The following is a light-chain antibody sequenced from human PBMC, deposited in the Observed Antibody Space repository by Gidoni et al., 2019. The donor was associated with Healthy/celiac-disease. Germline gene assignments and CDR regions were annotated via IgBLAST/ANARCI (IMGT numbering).Light chain of an antibody. CDR3: QSADSSGTYWV. J-gene: IGLJ3*02. CDR1: ALPKQN. Sequence: SYELTQPPSVPVSPGQTARITCSGDALPKQNDYWYQHNPGQAPVLVIYKDSERPSGIPERFSGSSSGTTVTLTISGVQAEDEADYYCQSADSSGTYWVFGGGTKLTVL. CDR2: KDS. V-gene: IGLV3-25*02.